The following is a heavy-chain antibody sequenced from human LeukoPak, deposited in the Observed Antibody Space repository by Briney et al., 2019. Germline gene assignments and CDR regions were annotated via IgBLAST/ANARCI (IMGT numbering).Heavy chain of an antibody. CDR2: ITGSGGGT. CDR3: AKWGDYDVLTGYYDPDY. J-gene: IGHJ4*02. Sequence: GASLRLSCAASGLTFSNYAMSWVRQAPGKGLEWVSAITGSGGGTYYADSVKGRFTISRDNSKNTLYLQMNSLRAEDTAVYYCAKWGDYDVLTGYYDPDYWGQGTLVTVSS. CDR1: GLTFSNYA. D-gene: IGHD3-9*01. V-gene: IGHV3-23*01.